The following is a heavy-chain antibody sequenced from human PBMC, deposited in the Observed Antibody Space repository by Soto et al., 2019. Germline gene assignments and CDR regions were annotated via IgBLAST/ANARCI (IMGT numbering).Heavy chain of an antibody. CDR1: GFAFNTYG. Sequence: VQLVESGGGVVHPGMSLTLSCVASGFAFNTYGMNWVRQAPGKGLEWVGRIKSKSDDETTDYAAPVKGRFNISREDSKNTLYLQMNSLKTEDTAVYYCTTGLTYYYDTSGHYWAGAMDVWGQGITVTVSS. CDR3: TTGLTYYYDTSGHYWAGAMDV. CDR2: IKSKSDDETT. D-gene: IGHD3-22*01. V-gene: IGHV3-15*01. J-gene: IGHJ6*02.